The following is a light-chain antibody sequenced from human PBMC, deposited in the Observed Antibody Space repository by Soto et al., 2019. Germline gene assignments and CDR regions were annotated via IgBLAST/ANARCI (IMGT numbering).Light chain of an antibody. J-gene: IGKJ1*01. CDR3: LQDYGDSWT. V-gene: IGKV1-6*01. Sequence: MQMTQSPSSLSASVGDRVTIACRASRDVGSGVSWYQQKPGQAPKLLIYAASNLYTGVPSRFSGSRSGTEFTLTISSLQPEDFASYYCLQDYGDSWTFGQGAKVDNK. CDR2: AAS. CDR1: RDVGSG.